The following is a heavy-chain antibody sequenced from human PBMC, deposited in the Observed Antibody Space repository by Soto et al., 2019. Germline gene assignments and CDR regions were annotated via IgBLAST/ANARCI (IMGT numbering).Heavy chain of an antibody. CDR3: AREEGIYSWNSGDYYGMDV. CDR2: IWYDGSNK. CDR1: GFTFSSYG. V-gene: IGHV3-33*01. J-gene: IGHJ6*02. D-gene: IGHD1-7*01. Sequence: QPGGSLRLSCAASGFTFSSYGMHWVRQAPGKGLEWVAVIWYDGSNKYYADSVKGRFTISRDNSKNTLYLQMNSLRAEDTAVYYCAREEGIYSWNSGDYYGMDVWGQGTTVTVSS.